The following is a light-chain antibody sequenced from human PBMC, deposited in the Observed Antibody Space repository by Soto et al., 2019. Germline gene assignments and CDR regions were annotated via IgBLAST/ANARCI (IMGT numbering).Light chain of an antibody. J-gene: IGKJ1*01. CDR3: QQYETYSWT. CDR1: HNINTW. Sequence: QSPFTLYAYSGDRGNTCRAIHNINTWLAWYQQKPGKGPILLIYRASRLESGVPSRFSGSGSGTEFALTISSLQPADFATYYCQQYETYSWTFGQGAKV. CDR2: RAS. V-gene: IGKV1-5*03.